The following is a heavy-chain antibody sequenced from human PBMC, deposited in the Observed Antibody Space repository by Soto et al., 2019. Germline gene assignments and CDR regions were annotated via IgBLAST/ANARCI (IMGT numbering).Heavy chain of an antibody. CDR2: ISAYNGNT. CDR3: ERGSRSWSTGWFDP. D-gene: IGHD6-13*01. CDR1: GYTFTSYG. Sequence: SVKASLRPSGYTFTSYGNRWLRKEPGQGLEWMGWISAYNGNTNYAQKLQGRVTMTTDTSTSTAYMELRSLRSDDTAVYYCERGSRSWSTGWFDPWGEGTLVPGSS. J-gene: IGHJ5*02. V-gene: IGHV1-18*01.